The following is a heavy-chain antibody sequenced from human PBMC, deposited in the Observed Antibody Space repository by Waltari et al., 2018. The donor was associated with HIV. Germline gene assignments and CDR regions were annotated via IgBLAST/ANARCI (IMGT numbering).Heavy chain of an antibody. Sequence: QVQLQESGPGLVKPSETLSLTCTVSGGSISSYYWSWIRQPPGKGLEWIGYIYYSGSTNYNPSLKSRVTISVDTSKNQFSLKLSSVTAADTAVYYCARDGLGDSSGYYDYWGQGTLVTVSS. CDR2: IYYSGST. D-gene: IGHD3-22*01. V-gene: IGHV4-59*01. CDR1: GGSISSYY. J-gene: IGHJ4*02. CDR3: ARDGLGDSSGYYDY.